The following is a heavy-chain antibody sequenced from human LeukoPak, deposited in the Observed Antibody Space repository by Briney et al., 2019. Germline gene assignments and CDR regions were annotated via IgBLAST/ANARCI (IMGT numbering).Heavy chain of an antibody. J-gene: IGHJ5*02. V-gene: IGHV3-11*06. Sequence: GGSLRLSCAASGFTFSHYYMSWIRQAPGKGLEWVSYISSSSSYTNYADSVKGRFTISRDNAKNSLYLQMNSLRAEDTAVYYCARDSGVAVAGTGWFDPWGQGTLVTVSS. CDR2: ISSSSSYT. CDR3: ARDSGVAVAGTGWFDP. D-gene: IGHD6-19*01. CDR1: GFTFSHYY.